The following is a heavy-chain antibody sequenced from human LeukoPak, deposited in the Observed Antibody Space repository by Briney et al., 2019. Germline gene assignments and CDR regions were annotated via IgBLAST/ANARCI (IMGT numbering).Heavy chain of an antibody. CDR3: ARGGAVAGLAN. CDR1: GFTFSNYY. Sequence: GGSLRLSCAASGFTFSNYYMNWVRQAPGKGLEWVSSISTSSAAIFYADSVKGRFTISRDNAKNSLYLQMNSLRVEDTAVYYCARGGAVAGLANWGQGTLVTVSS. CDR2: ISTSSAAI. V-gene: IGHV3-21*01. D-gene: IGHD6-19*01. J-gene: IGHJ4*02.